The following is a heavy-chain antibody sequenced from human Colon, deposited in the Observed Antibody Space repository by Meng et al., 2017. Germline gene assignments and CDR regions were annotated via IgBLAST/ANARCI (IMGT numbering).Heavy chain of an antibody. Sequence: QLQLQESGPGLVKPSEPLSLTCTVSGGSIISSTYYWGWIRQPPGKGLEWIGSVSYSGSTYYNPSLKSRVTISVDTSNNQFSLSLSSVTAADTAIYYCAKTFYGSAELGPWGQGTLVTVSS. CDR2: VSYSGST. CDR1: GGSIISSTYY. D-gene: IGHD3-10*01. V-gene: IGHV4-39*01. CDR3: AKTFYGSAELGP. J-gene: IGHJ5*02.